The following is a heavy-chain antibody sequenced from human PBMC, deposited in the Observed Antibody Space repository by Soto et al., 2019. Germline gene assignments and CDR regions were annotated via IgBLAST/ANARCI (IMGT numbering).Heavy chain of an antibody. D-gene: IGHD4-17*01. V-gene: IGHV3-30-3*01. CDR3: ARERDDYGDSSAFDY. CDR1: GFTFSSYA. CDR2: ISYDGSNK. Sequence: GGSLRLSCAASGFTFSSYAMHWVRQAPGKGLEWVAVISYDGSNKYYADSVKGRFTISRDNSKNTLYLQMNSLRAEDTAVYYCARERDDYGDSSAFDYWGQGTLVTVSS. J-gene: IGHJ4*02.